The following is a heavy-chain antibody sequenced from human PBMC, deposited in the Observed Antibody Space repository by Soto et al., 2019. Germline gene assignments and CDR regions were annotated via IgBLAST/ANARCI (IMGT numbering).Heavy chain of an antibody. J-gene: IGHJ6*02. Sequence: LRLSCAASGFTFSSYAMSWARQAPGKGLEWVSAISGSGGSTYYADSVKGRFTISRDKSKNTLYLQMNSLRAEDTAVYYCAKDREIAAPIYGMDVWGQGTTVTVSS. D-gene: IGHD6-13*01. CDR2: ISGSGGST. V-gene: IGHV3-23*01. CDR3: AKDREIAAPIYGMDV. CDR1: GFTFSSYA.